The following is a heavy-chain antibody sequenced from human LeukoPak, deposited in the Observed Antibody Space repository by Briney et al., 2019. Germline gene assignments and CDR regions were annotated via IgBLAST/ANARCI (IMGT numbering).Heavy chain of an antibody. CDR2: IYYTGSS. V-gene: IGHV4-59*01. Sequence: PSGTLSLTCTVSGGSISTYYWTWVRQPPGKGLEWIAYIYYTGSSNYNPSLKSRVTISVDTSKDQFSLKLISATAADTAVYYCARVFGSGYDFRGAFDIWGQGTMVTVSS. CDR1: GGSISTYY. CDR3: ARVFGSGYDFRGAFDI. D-gene: IGHD5-12*01. J-gene: IGHJ3*02.